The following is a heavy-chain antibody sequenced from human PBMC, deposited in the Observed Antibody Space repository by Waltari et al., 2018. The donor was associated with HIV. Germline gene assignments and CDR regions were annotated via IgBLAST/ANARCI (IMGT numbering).Heavy chain of an antibody. CDR1: GGSISSGGYY. D-gene: IGHD3-3*01. V-gene: IGHV4-31*03. J-gene: IGHJ6*02. Sequence: QVQLQESGPGLVKPSQTLSLTCTVSGGSISSGGYYWSWIRQHPGKGLVWSGYIHYSGRTYSNPCLKSRVTISVETSKNQFSLKLSSVTAADTAVYYGARDHATIFGGGGRDYGMDVWGQGTTVTVSS. CDR3: ARDHATIFGGGGRDYGMDV. CDR2: IHYSGRT.